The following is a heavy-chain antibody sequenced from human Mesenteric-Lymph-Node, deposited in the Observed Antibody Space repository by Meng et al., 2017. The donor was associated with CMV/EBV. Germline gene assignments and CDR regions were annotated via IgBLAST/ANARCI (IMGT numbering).Heavy chain of an antibody. J-gene: IGHJ4*02. CDR1: GGSFSGYY. CDR3: ARGRQYSSSPFDY. Sequence: SETLSLTCAAYGGSFSGYYWSWIRQPPGKGLEWIGEINHSGSTNYNPSLKSRVTISVDTCKNQFSLKLSSVTAADTAVYYCARGRQYSSSPFDYWGQGTLVTVSS. V-gene: IGHV4-34*01. CDR2: INHSGST. D-gene: IGHD6-6*01.